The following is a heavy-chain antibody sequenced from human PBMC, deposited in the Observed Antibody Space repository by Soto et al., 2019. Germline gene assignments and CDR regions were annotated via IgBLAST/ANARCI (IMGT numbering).Heavy chain of an antibody. CDR2: IIGSGGNT. CDR3: ARDPMVRGLGHRYGMDV. Sequence: GGSLRLSCAASGFTVRSIRMSWVRQAAGKGLEWVSGIIGSGGNTSYSDSVKGRFTISRDNTKNTLYLQVNSLRAEDTAIYYCARDPMVRGLGHRYGMDVWGHGTTVTVSS. CDR1: GFTVRSIR. J-gene: IGHJ6*02. D-gene: IGHD3-10*01. V-gene: IGHV3-23*01.